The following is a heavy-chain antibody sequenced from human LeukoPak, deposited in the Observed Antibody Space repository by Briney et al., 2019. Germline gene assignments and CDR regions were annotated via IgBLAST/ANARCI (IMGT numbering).Heavy chain of an antibody. Sequence: GGSLRLSCAASGFTFSSYAMHWVRQAPGKGLEWVAVISYDGSNKYYADSVKGRFTISRDNSKNTLYLQMNSLRAEDTAVYYCAREAPSGITGTTEYGMDVWGQGTTVTVSS. CDR2: ISYDGSNK. V-gene: IGHV3-30*04. CDR1: GFTFSSYA. CDR3: AREAPSGITGTTEYGMDV. D-gene: IGHD1-20*01. J-gene: IGHJ6*02.